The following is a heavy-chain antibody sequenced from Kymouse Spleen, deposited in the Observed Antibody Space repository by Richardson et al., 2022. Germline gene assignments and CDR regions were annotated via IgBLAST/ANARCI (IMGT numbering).Heavy chain of an antibody. V-gene: IGHV3-9*01. CDR3: AKDIGGDYLYYYYGMDV. D-gene: IGHD4-17*01. J-gene: IGHJ6*02. CDR1: GFTFDDYA. CDR2: ISWNSGSI. Sequence: EVQLVESGGGLVQPGRSLRLSCAASGFTFDDYAMHWVRQAPGKGLEWVSGISWNSGSIGYADSVKGRFTISRDNAKNSLYLQMNSLRAEDTALYYCAKDIGGDYLYYYYGMDVWGQGTTVTVSS.